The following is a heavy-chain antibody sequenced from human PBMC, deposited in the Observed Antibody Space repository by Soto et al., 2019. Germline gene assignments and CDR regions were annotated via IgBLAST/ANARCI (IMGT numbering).Heavy chain of an antibody. CDR2: MLYSGLT. CDR1: GYSVSSSDYY. V-gene: IGHV4-39*01. Sequence: LSLTCSVSGYSVSSSDYYWAWIRQPPGKGLEWIGSMLYSGLTYYNPSLKSRVTLSVDTSKNQFSVRLNSVTASDTAVYYCAPLSVSLSGPYGIHVRGQGTTVTVSS. J-gene: IGHJ6*02. D-gene: IGHD2-15*01. CDR3: APLSVSLSGPYGIHV.